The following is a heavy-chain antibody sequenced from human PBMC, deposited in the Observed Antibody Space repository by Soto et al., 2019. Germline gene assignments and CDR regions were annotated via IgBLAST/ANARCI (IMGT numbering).Heavy chain of an antibody. CDR3: ARDLGGCSAGSCRYNWFDP. CDR1: GGTFSNYA. V-gene: IGHV1-69*13. D-gene: IGHD2-15*01. Sequence: GASVKVSCKASGGTFSNYAISWVRRAPGQGLEWMGGIIPIYGTANYAQKFQDRVTITADESTSTAYMELSSLTSEDTAVYYCARDLGGCSAGSCRYNWFDPWGQGTLVTAPQ. CDR2: IIPIYGTA. J-gene: IGHJ5*02.